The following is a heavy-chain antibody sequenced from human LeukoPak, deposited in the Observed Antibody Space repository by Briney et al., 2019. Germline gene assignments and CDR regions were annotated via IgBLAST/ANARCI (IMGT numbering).Heavy chain of an antibody. CDR3: TRPTYDFWSGYDSVYFDY. Sequence: PGGSLRLSCAASGFTFSSYAMHWVRQAPGKGLEWVAVISYDGSNKYYADSVKGRFTISRDNSKTTLYLQMNSLRAEDTAVYYCTRPTYDFWSGYDSVYFDYWGQGTLVTVSS. CDR1: GFTFSSYA. J-gene: IGHJ4*02. V-gene: IGHV3-30-3*01. D-gene: IGHD3-3*01. CDR2: ISYDGSNK.